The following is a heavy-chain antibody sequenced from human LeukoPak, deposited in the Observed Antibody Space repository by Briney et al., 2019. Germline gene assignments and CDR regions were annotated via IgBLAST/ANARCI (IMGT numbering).Heavy chain of an antibody. CDR3: ARVPKYSSGWSYLDY. D-gene: IGHD6-19*01. V-gene: IGHV3-53*01. CDR1: GFTVSSNY. Sequence: GGSLRLSCAASGFTVSSNYMSWVRQAPGKGLEWVSVNYSGGSTYYADSVKGRFTISRDNSKNTLYLQMNSLRAEDTAVYYCARVPKYSSGWSYLDYWGQGTLVTVSS. CDR2: NYSGGST. J-gene: IGHJ4*02.